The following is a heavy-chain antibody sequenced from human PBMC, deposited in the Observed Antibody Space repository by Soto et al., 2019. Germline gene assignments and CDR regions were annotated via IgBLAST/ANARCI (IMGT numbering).Heavy chain of an antibody. D-gene: IGHD6-19*01. Sequence: VQLVESGGGVVQPGRSLRLSCAASGFTFSSYAMHWVRQAPGKGLEWVAVISYDGSNKYYADSVKGRFTISRDNSKNTLYLQMNSLRAEDTAVYYCARGGLAVAGTEGDYWGQGTLVTVSS. CDR3: ARGGLAVAGTEGDY. CDR1: GFTFSSYA. J-gene: IGHJ4*02. CDR2: ISYDGSNK. V-gene: IGHV3-30-3*01.